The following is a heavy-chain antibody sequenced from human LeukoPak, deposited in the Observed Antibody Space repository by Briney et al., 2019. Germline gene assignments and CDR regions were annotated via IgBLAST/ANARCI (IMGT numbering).Heavy chain of an antibody. V-gene: IGHV3-23*01. CDR3: AKGPAMVSGMDV. Sequence: GSLRLSCAASGFTFSSYAMSWVRQAPGKGLEWVSAISGSGGSTYYADSVKGRFTISRDNSKNTLYLQMNSLRAEDTAVYYCAKGPAMVSGMDVWGQGTTVTVSS. CDR1: GFTFSSYA. D-gene: IGHD5-18*01. CDR2: ISGSGGST. J-gene: IGHJ6*02.